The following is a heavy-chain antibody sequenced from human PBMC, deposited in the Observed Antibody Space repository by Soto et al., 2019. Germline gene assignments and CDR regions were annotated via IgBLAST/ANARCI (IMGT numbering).Heavy chain of an antibody. CDR2: IYFRGNT. V-gene: IGHV4-39*01. D-gene: IGHD6-19*01. Sequence: SETLSLTCSVSGYSINSDKYYWGWIRQPPGKGLEWIGSIYFRGNTYYNPSLQTRVTISLDTSKHQFSLRLSSVTAADSAVYYCARHLYSGDSSGSFGYWGPGALVTVSS. CDR3: ARHLYSGDSSGSFGY. CDR1: GYSINSDKYY. J-gene: IGHJ4*02.